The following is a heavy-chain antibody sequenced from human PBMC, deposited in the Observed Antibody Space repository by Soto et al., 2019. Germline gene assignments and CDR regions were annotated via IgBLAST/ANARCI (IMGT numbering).Heavy chain of an antibody. CDR1: GYTFTSYY. D-gene: IGHD1-26*01. CDR3: ARYSAPVGGYYGMDV. Sequence: ASVKVSCKASGYTFTSYYMHWLRQAPGQGLEWMGIINPSGGSTSYAQKFQGRVTMTRDTSTSTVYMELSSLRSEDTAVYYCARYSAPVGGYYGMDVWGQETTVTVS. CDR2: INPSGGST. J-gene: IGHJ6*01. V-gene: IGHV1-46*01.